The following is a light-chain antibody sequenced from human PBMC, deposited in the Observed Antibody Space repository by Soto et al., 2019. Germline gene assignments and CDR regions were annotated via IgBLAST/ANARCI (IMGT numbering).Light chain of an antibody. J-gene: IGLJ1*01. CDR2: DVS. Sequence: QSALTQPASVSGSPGQSITISCTGTSSDVGGYNYVSWYQQHPGKAPKLMIFDVSNRPSGVSNRFYGSKSGNTASLTISGLQAEDEADYYCSSYRSSGTLEVFGTGTKLTVL. CDR3: SSYRSSGTLEV. CDR1: SSDVGGYNY. V-gene: IGLV2-14*03.